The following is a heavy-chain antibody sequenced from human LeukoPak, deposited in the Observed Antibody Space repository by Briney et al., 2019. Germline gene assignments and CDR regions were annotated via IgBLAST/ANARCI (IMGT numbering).Heavy chain of an antibody. CDR1: GDSVSHNNGA. Sequence: SQTLSLTCAISGDSVSHNNGAWNWIRQPPSRGLEWLGRTYYRSQWYNDYARSVMSRISVDPDTSKNQFSLHLSSVTPDDTAVYYCAGGYAFDVWGQGTMVTVSS. J-gene: IGHJ3*01. CDR2: TYYRSQWYN. V-gene: IGHV6-1*01. CDR3: AGGYAFDV.